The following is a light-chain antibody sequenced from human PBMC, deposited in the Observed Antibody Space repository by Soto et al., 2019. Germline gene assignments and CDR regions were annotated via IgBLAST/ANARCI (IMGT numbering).Light chain of an antibody. V-gene: IGKV3-15*01. CDR2: GAS. Sequence: EIVMTQSPATLSVSPGERATLSCRASESVSSNLAWYQLKPGQAPRVLIYGASTRATGIPVRFSGSGSGTEFTLTISSLQSEDFAVYYCHQYDDGPYTFGQGTKVDIK. J-gene: IGKJ2*01. CDR3: HQYDDGPYT. CDR1: ESVSSN.